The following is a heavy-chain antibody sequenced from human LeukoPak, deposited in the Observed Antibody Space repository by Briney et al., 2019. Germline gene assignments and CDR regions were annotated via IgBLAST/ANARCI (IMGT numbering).Heavy chain of an antibody. CDR1: GYSINSGYY. J-gene: IGHJ3*02. CDR3: ARLKSFSGYFGVFDI. V-gene: IGHV4-38-2*01. Sequence: SETLSLTCAVSGYSINSGYYWGWIRQPPGKGLEWIGSIYHSGTTYYNPPLKSRVTISVDTSKNQFSLKLSSVTAADTAVYYCARLKSFSGYFGVFDIWGQGTMVTVSS. D-gene: IGHD4-17*01. CDR2: IYHSGTT.